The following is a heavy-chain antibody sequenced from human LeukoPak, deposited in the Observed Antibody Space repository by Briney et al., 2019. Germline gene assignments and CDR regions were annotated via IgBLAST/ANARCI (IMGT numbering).Heavy chain of an antibody. V-gene: IGHV3-23*01. Sequence: PGGSLRLSCAASGFTFSSYAMSWVRQAPGKGLEWVSAISGSGGSTYYADSVKGRFTISRDNSKNTLYLQMNGLRAEDTAVYYCAKDHDQRWLPCDFDYWGQGTLVTVSS. CDR1: GFTFSSYA. CDR3: AKDHDQRWLPCDFDY. J-gene: IGHJ4*02. CDR2: ISGSGGST. D-gene: IGHD5-24*01.